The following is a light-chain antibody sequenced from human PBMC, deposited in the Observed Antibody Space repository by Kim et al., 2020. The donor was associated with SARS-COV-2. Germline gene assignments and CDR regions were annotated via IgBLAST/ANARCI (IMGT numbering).Light chain of an antibody. V-gene: IGKV3-20*01. CDR1: QSITSRS. CDR2: STS. J-gene: IGKJ4*01. CDR3: QHSGGSPPFA. Sequence: PGEGGTLSCRASQSITSRSLVWYQQKPGQAPRILIYSTSSRAAGTSFKFYGSGSGTDFTLTISRMEPEDVAVYICQHSGGSPPFAFGGGTKVDIK.